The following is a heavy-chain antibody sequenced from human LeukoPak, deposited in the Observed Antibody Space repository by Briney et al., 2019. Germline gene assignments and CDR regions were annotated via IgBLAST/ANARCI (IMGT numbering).Heavy chain of an antibody. CDR3: AKCQVRYYYDSSGD. Sequence: PGGSLRLSCAASGFTFSSYAMSWVRQAPGKGLEWVSAISGSGGSTYYADSVKGRFTISRDNSKHTLYLQMNSLRAEETAVYYCAKCQVRYYYDSSGDWGQGTLVTVSS. D-gene: IGHD3-22*01. CDR1: GFTFSSYA. CDR2: ISGSGGST. J-gene: IGHJ4*02. V-gene: IGHV3-23*01.